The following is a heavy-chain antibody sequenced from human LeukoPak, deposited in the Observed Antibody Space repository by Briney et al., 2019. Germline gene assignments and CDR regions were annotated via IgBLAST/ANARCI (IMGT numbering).Heavy chain of an antibody. Sequence: PGGSLRLSCAASGFTFSSYAMHWVRQAPGRGLEWVAVISYDGSNKYYADSVKGRFTISRNNSKNTLYLQMSSLRAEDTAVYYCARDTDSSGYWVDYWGQGTLVTVSS. V-gene: IGHV3-30-3*01. CDR3: ARDTDSSGYWVDY. D-gene: IGHD3-22*01. CDR1: GFTFSSYA. CDR2: ISYDGSNK. J-gene: IGHJ4*02.